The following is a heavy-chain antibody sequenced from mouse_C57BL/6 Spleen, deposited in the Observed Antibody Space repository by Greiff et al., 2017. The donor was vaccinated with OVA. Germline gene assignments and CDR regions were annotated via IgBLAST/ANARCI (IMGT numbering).Heavy chain of an antibody. D-gene: IGHD2-1*01. V-gene: IGHV1-82*01. CDR1: GYAFSSSW. Sequence: QVQLQQSGPELVKPGASVKISCKASGYAFSSSWMNWVKQRPGKGLEWIGRIYPGDGGTNYNGKFKGKATLTADKSSSTAYMQLSSLTSEDSAVEFWASGGNPYYFDYWGQGTTLTVSA. CDR3: ASGGNPYYFDY. J-gene: IGHJ2*01. CDR2: IYPGDGGT.